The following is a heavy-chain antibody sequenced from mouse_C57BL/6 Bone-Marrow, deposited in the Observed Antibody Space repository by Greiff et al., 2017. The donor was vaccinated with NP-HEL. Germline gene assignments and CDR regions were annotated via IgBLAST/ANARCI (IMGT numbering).Heavy chain of an antibody. J-gene: IGHJ2*01. CDR2: IDPSDSYT. CDR3: ARGGFAY. Sequence: QVQLQQPGAELVRPGTSVKLSCKASGYTFTSYWMHWVKQRPGQGLEWIGVIDPSDSYTNYNQKFKGKATLTVDTSSSTAYMPLSSLTSEDSAVYYCARGGFAYWGQGTTLTVSS. CDR1: GYTFTSYW. V-gene: IGHV1-59*01.